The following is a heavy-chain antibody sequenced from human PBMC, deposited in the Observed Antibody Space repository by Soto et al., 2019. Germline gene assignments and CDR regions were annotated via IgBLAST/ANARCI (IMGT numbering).Heavy chain of an antibody. CDR2: ISSSSDYI. CDR3: ARPNPYYAFDI. CDR1: GFTFSSYA. V-gene: IGHV3-21*01. Sequence: GGSLRLSCAASGFTFSSYAMNWVRQAPGRGLEWVSTISSSSDYIYYADSVNGRFTISRDDAKNSLYMQMNSLRAEDTAVYYCARPNPYYAFDIWGQGTMVTVSS. D-gene: IGHD2-8*01. J-gene: IGHJ3*02.